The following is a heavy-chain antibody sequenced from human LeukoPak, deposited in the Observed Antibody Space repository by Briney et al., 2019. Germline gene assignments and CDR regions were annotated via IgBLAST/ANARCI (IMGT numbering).Heavy chain of an antibody. CDR3: AKKGTAAGPIRGAFDI. V-gene: IGHV4-4*02. D-gene: IGHD6-13*01. J-gene: IGHJ3*02. CDR2: IHHSGST. CDR1: GDSISSSNW. Sequence: PSGTLSLTCAVSGDSISSSNWWSWVRQPPGKGLEWIGEIHHSGSTNYNPSLKSRVIISVDESNNQFPLKLISVTAADTAVYYCAKKGTAAGPIRGAFDIWGQGTMVTVSS.